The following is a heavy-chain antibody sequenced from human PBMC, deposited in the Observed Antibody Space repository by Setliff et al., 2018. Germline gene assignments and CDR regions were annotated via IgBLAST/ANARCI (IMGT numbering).Heavy chain of an antibody. CDR3: ASTTYGYSYDY. CDR2: IFYSGST. V-gene: IGHV4-39*07. J-gene: IGHJ4*02. Sequence: SETLSLTCTVSGGPISSSSYYWVWIRQPPGKGLEWTGNIFYSGSTYYNPSLKSRVTISIDTSKNQFSLKLSSVTAADTAVYFCASTTYGYSYDYWGQGTLVTVSS. CDR1: GGPISSSSYY. D-gene: IGHD5-18*01.